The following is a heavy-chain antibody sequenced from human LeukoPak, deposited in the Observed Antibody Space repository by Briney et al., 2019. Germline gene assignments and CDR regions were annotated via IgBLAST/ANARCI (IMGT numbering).Heavy chain of an antibody. J-gene: IGHJ4*02. CDR2: IYTSGST. V-gene: IGHV4-4*07. Sequence: SETLSLTCTVSGGSISSYYWSWIRQPVGKGLERIGRIYTSGSTNYNPSLKSRVTMSVDTSKNQFSLKLSSVTAADTAVYYCAREYMVRGVIILDYWGQGTLVTVSS. CDR3: AREYMVRGVIILDY. CDR1: GGSISSYY. D-gene: IGHD3-10*01.